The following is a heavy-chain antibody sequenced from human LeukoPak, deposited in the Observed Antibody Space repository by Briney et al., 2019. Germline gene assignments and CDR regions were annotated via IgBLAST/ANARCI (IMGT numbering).Heavy chain of an antibody. CDR1: GYTFSSYA. Sequence: PGGSLRLSCEASGYTFSSYAMHWVRQAPGKGLEWVAVISYDGSNKYYADSVKGRFTISRDNSKNTLYLQMNSLRAEDTAVYYCARDTSPYYDFWSGPDYWGQGTLVTVSA. J-gene: IGHJ4*02. D-gene: IGHD3-3*01. CDR3: ARDTSPYYDFWSGPDY. CDR2: ISYDGSNK. V-gene: IGHV3-30-3*01.